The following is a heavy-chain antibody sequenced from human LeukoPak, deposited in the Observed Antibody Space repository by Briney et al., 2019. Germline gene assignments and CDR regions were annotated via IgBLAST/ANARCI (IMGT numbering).Heavy chain of an antibody. CDR2: IYYSGST. J-gene: IGHJ6*02. CDR1: GGSVSSGSYY. V-gene: IGHV4-61*01. CDR3: ARDRKYQPNYYYYYGMDV. Sequence: SETLSLTCTVSGGSVSSGSYYWSWLRQPPGKGLEWIGYIYYSGSTNYNPSLKSRVTISVDTSKNQFSLKLSSVTAADTAVYYCARDRKYQPNYYYYYGMDVWGQGTTVTVSS. D-gene: IGHD2-2*01.